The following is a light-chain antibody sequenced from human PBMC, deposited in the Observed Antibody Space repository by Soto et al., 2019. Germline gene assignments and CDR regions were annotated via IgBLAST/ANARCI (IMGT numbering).Light chain of an antibody. V-gene: IGKV3-20*01. CDR3: QQYGSSTLT. J-gene: IGKJ4*01. CDR2: GAS. CDR1: QSVSSSY. Sequence: EIVVTQSPGTLSLSPGERATLSCRASQSVSSSYLAWYQQKPGQAPRLLIYGASSRATGIPDRFSGSGSGTDFTLTISRLEPEDFAVYYCQQYGSSTLTFGGGNKVEIK.